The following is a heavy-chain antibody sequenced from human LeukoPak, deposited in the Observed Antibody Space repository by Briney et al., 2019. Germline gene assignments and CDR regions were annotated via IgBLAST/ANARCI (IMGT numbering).Heavy chain of an antibody. Sequence: GPSQRLSCAASGFTVSINCMSWARQARGEWLEWVSVIYTGGSTYYADSVKGRFTISRDNSKNTLYLQMNSLRAEDTDVYYCARDRAGDYYFDYWGQGTLVTVSS. CDR2: IYTGGST. J-gene: IGHJ4*02. CDR1: GFTVSINC. V-gene: IGHV3-66*02. D-gene: IGHD6-19*01. CDR3: ARDRAGDYYFDY.